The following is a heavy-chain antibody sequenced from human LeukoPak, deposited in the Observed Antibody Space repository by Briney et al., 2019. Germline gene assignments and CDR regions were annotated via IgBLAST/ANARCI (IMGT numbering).Heavy chain of an antibody. D-gene: IGHD3-10*01. CDR3: ATTLGFGEKYYFDY. CDR1: GYSISSGYY. V-gene: IGHV4-38-2*02. Sequence: PSETLSLTCTVSGYSISSGYYWGWIRQPPGKGLEWIGSIYHSGSTYYNPSLKSRVTISVDTSKNQFSLKLSSVTAADTAVYYCATTLGFGEKYYFDYWGQGTLVTVSS. CDR2: IYHSGST. J-gene: IGHJ4*02.